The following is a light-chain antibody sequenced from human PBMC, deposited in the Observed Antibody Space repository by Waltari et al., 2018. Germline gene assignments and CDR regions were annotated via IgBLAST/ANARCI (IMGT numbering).Light chain of an antibody. CDR1: QSVLYSANHKNY. CDR3: QQYYTTPYT. V-gene: IGKV4-1*01. J-gene: IGKJ2*01. CDR2: WAS. Sequence: DIVMTQSPDSLAMSLGERATITCTSSQSVLYSANHKNYLAWYQQKPGQPPNLLIYWASTRESGVPDRFSGSGSGTDFTLTISSLQAEDVAVYYCQQYYTTPYTFGQGTKLEIK.